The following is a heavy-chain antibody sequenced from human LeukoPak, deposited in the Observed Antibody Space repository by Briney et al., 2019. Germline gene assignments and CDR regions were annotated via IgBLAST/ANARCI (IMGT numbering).Heavy chain of an antibody. V-gene: IGHV3-7*01. CDR3: ARDNGVVHGVYYMDV. CDR1: GFTFSNYW. Sequence: KSGGSLRLSCAASGFTFSNYWMTWVRQAPGKGLEWVADIKQDGSEKLYVNSVRGRFTIPRDNAKMSLFLQMNSLRAEDTAVYYCARDNGVVHGVYYMDVWGKGTTVTVS. J-gene: IGHJ6*03. D-gene: IGHD3-3*01. CDR2: IKQDGSEK.